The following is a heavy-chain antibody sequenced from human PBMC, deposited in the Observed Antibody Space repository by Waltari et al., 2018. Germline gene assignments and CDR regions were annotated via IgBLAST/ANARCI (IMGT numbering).Heavy chain of an antibody. D-gene: IGHD3-22*01. Sequence: QVQLQESGPGLVKPSQTLSLTCTVSGGSISSGGYYWSWIRKHPGKGLEWIGYIYYSGSTYYNPSLKSRVTISVDTSKNQFSLKLSSVTAADTAVYYCARDRYDSSGGPAYWGQGTLVTVSS. CDR1: GGSISSGGYY. CDR2: IYYSGST. V-gene: IGHV4-31*03. J-gene: IGHJ4*02. CDR3: ARDRYDSSGGPAY.